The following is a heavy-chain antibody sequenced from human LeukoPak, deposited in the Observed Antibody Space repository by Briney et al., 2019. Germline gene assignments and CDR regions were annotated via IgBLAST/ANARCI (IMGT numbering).Heavy chain of an antibody. D-gene: IGHD3-22*01. CDR2: ISGSGGST. V-gene: IGHV3-23*01. Sequence: PGGSLRLSCAASGFTFSSYAMSWVRQAPGKGLEWVSAISGSGGSTYYADSVKGRFTIPRDNSKNTLYLQMNSLRAEDTAVYYCAKAKAYYYDSSGYYYGHDDAFDIWGQGTMVTVSS. CDR3: AKAKAYYYDSSGYYYGHDDAFDI. J-gene: IGHJ3*02. CDR1: GFTFSSYA.